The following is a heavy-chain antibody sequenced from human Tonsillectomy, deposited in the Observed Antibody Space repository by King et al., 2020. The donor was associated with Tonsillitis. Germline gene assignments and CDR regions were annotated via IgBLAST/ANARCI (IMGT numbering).Heavy chain of an antibody. J-gene: IGHJ6*02. Sequence: QLVQSGGGLVKPGGSLRLSCAASGFTFNTYDMNWVRQAPGKGLEWVSYINRGSTHIYYADSVKGRFTVSRDNAKNLLYLQMNSLRAEDMAGYYCARDVATAARVGGMDVWGQGTTVTVSS. CDR2: INRGSTHI. CDR1: GFTFNTYD. D-gene: IGHD6-13*01. CDR3: ARDVATAARVGGMDV. V-gene: IGHV3-21*01.